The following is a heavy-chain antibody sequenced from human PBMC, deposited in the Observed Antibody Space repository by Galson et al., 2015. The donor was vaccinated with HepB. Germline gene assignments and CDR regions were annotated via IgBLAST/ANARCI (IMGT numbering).Heavy chain of an antibody. CDR3: ATTSVFGDQDYYYYYMDV. D-gene: IGHD2-21*02. J-gene: IGHJ6*03. CDR2: VDPEDGET. V-gene: IGHV1-69-2*01. CDR1: GYTFTDYY. Sequence: VKVSCKVSGYTFTDYYMHWVQQAPGKGLEWMGLVDPEDGETIYAEKFQGRVTITADTSTDTAYMELSSLRSEDTAVYYCATTSVFGDQDYYYYYMDVWGKGTTVTVSS.